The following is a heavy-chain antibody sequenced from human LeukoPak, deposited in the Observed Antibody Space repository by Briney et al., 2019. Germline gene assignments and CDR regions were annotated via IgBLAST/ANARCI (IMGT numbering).Heavy chain of an antibody. D-gene: IGHD3-9*01. CDR2: ISGSGGST. Sequence: QTGGSLRLSCAASGFTFSSYGMSWVRQAPGKGLEWVSAISGSGGSTYYADSVKGRFTISRDNYKNTLYLQMNSLRAEDTAVYYCAKGPPVYDILTGYYQGYWGQGTLVTVSS. J-gene: IGHJ4*02. V-gene: IGHV3-23*01. CDR3: AKGPPVYDILTGYYQGY. CDR1: GFTFSSYG.